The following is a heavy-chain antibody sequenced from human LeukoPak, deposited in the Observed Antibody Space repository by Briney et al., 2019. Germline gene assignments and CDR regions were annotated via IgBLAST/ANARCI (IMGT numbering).Heavy chain of an antibody. J-gene: IGHJ6*03. CDR2: IYYSGST. CDR3: ASGGEFYSSGWYTHYYMDV. Sequence: PSETLSLTCTVSGGSISSYYWSWIRQPPGKGLEWIGYIYYSGSTNYNPSLKSRVTISVDTSKNQFSLKLSSVTAADTAVYYCASGGEFYSSGWYTHYYMDVWGKGTTVTVSS. CDR1: GGSISSYY. V-gene: IGHV4-59*12. D-gene: IGHD6-19*01.